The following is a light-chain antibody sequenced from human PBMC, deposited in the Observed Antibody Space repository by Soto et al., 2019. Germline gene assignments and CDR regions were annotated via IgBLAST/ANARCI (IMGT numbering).Light chain of an antibody. Sequence: DIQMTQSPSSLSASVGDRVTITCRASQGISSFLNWYQQKPGKAPKLLIYDASSLQGGVPSRFSGSGSGTDFTLTISSLQPEDFATYYCQQSYNTLALTFGGGTKVEIK. CDR2: DAS. V-gene: IGKV1-39*01. CDR3: QQSYNTLALT. J-gene: IGKJ4*01. CDR1: QGISSF.